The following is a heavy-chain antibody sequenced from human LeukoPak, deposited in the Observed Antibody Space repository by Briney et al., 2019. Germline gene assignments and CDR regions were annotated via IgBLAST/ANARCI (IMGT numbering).Heavy chain of an antibody. V-gene: IGHV4-34*01. D-gene: IGHD6-13*01. CDR1: GGSFSGYY. CDR2: INHSGST. CDR3: ARVSSSWYQDWYFDL. J-gene: IGHJ2*01. Sequence: SETLSLTCAVYGGSFSGYYWSWIRQPPGKGLEWIGEINHSGSTNYDPSLKSRVTISVDTSKNQFSLKLSSVTAADTAVYYCARVSSSWYQDWYFDLWGRGTLVTVSS.